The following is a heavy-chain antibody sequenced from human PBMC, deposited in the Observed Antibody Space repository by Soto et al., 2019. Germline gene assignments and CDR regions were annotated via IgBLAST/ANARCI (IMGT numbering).Heavy chain of an antibody. V-gene: IGHV3-30-3*01. D-gene: IGHD1-20*01. J-gene: IGHJ4*02. CDR2: ISYDGGNQ. CDR3: ARGPITQTSFIDH. CDR1: GFTFSSYP. Sequence: GGSLRLSCEASGFTFSSYPMHWVRQSPGKGLEWVTVISYDGGNQYYADSVKGRFTISRDNSKDTLYLQMHSLRSDDTAVYFCARGPITQTSFIDHWGQGTLVTVSS.